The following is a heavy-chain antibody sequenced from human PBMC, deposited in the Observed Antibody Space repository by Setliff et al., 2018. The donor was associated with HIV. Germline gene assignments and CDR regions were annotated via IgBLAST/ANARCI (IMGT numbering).Heavy chain of an antibody. J-gene: IGHJ6*02. D-gene: IGHD1-26*01. CDR2: IYTSGST. CDR3: AREVVVGATGGMDV. Sequence: PSETLSLTCTVSGGSISSGSNYWSWIRQPAGKGLEWIGHIYTSGSTNYNPSLKSRVTISVDTSKNQFSLKLSSVTAADTAVYYCAREVVVGATGGMDVWGQGTTVTVSS. CDR1: GGSISSGSNY. V-gene: IGHV4-61*09.